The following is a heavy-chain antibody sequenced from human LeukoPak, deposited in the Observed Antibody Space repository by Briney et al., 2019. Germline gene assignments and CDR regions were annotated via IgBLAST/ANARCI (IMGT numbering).Heavy chain of an antibody. CDR3: ARCLDTAMGEYYYGMDV. J-gene: IGHJ6*02. D-gene: IGHD5-18*01. V-gene: IGHV4-34*01. Sequence: SETLSLTCAVYGGSFSGYYWSWIRQPPGKGLEWIGEINHSGSTNYNPSLKSRVTISVDTSKNQFSLKLSSVTAADTAVYYCARCLDTAMGEYYYGMDVWGQGTTVTVSS. CDR2: INHSGST. CDR1: GGSFSGYY.